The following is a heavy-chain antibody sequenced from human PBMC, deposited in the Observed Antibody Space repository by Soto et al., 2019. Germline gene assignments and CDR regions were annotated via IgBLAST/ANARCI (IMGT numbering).Heavy chain of an antibody. CDR3: ARDLWMGGTYTGMDL. D-gene: IGHD1-26*01. V-gene: IGHV1-18*01. CDR2: ISAHNGNT. Sequence: QVQLVQSGAEVKKAGASVKVSCKASGYTFTRYGFSWVRQAPGQGLEWMGWISAHNGNTNYPQKFQGRVTVTTDTSKSTAYMELRSLRSDDTAVYYCARDLWMGGTYTGMDLWGQETTVTVSS. J-gene: IGHJ6*02. CDR1: GYTFTRYG.